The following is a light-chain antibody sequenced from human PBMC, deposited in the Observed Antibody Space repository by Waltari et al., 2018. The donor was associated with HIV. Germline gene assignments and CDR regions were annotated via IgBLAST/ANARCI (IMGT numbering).Light chain of an antibody. J-gene: IGLJ3*02. V-gene: IGLV1-44*01. Sequence: QSVLTQPPSASGTPGQRVTISCSGSSSNIGSNTINWYQQLPGTAPKLRIYNNNQRPAGVPDRFSGSKSGTSASLAISGLQSEDEADYHCAAWDGSLNGWVFGGGTKLTVL. CDR2: NNN. CDR3: AAWDGSLNGWV. CDR1: SSNIGSNT.